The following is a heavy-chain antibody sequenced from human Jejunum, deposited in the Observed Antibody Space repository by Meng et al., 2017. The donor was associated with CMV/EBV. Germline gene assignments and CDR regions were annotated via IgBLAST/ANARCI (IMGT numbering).Heavy chain of an antibody. CDR3: ARIPSIASRPGRYSSDY. D-gene: IGHD6-6*01. CDR1: FGGFY. J-gene: IGHJ4*02. CDR2: ISSTGSII. V-gene: IGHV3-11*01. Sequence: FGGFYMAWIRQAPREGLEWLSSISSTGSIIHYAGSVGGRFAISRDNAKNSLHLQMNSLRAEDTAVYYCARIPSIASRPGRYSSDYWGQGTRVTVSS.